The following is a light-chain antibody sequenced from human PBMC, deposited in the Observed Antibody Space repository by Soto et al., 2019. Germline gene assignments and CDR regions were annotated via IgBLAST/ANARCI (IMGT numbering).Light chain of an antibody. V-gene: IGKV3-20*01. CDR2: AAS. Sequence: EVVVTPSAGTLSLSPGERANLYCKASQSVTSSYLAWYQQKPGQAPRHLIYAASSRAKGIPARFSGSGSGADFTLNISRLEPEDVAVYNLQHDGSLGMWTFGQVTKVEIK. CDR3: QHDGSLGMWT. J-gene: IGKJ1*01. CDR1: QSVTSSY.